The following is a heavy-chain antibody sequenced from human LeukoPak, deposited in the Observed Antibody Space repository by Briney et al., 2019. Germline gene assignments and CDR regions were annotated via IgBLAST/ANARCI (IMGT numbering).Heavy chain of an antibody. CDR3: ARVMAGYSYMDV. CDR1: GFTFSRYA. V-gene: IGHV3-21*01. J-gene: IGHJ6*03. Sequence: GGSLRLSCAASGFTFSRYAMNWVRQAPGKGLEWVSSISTTSSSTYIHYADSMKGRFTISRDNAKSSLYLQMNSLRAEDTAVYYCARVMAGYSYMDVWGKGTTVTVSS. D-gene: IGHD3-10*01. CDR2: ISTTSSSTYI.